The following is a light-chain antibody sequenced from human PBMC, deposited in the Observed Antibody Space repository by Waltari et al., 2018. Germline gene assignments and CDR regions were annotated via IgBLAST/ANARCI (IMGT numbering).Light chain of an antibody. Sequence: DIQMTQSPSSLSASVGDRVTITCRTSQNITKYLNWFQQKPGKAPKLLIYTASTLQSGVPSRFSGSGSGTDFTLTISSLQPEDFATYYCQQSYSILALTFGGGTKVEIK. CDR2: TAS. CDR3: QQSYSILALT. CDR1: QNITKY. V-gene: IGKV1-39*01. J-gene: IGKJ4*01.